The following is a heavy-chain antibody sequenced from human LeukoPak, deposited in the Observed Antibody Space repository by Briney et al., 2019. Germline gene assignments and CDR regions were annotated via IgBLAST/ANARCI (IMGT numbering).Heavy chain of an antibody. Sequence: GGSLRLSCAASGFTITSYAMNWVRQAPGKGLEWVSAISGSGGSTYYADSVKGRFTISRDNSKNTLYLQMNSLRAEDTAVYYCANKVAAAAHFDYWGQGTLVTVSS. CDR3: ANKVAAAAHFDY. CDR2: ISGSGGST. J-gene: IGHJ4*02. V-gene: IGHV3-23*01. CDR1: GFTITSYA. D-gene: IGHD6-13*01.